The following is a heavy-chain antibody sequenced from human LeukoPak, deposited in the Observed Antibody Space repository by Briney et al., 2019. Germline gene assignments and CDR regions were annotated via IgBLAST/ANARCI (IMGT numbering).Heavy chain of an antibody. CDR2: INHSGST. Sequence: SETLSLTCTVSGGSISGYYWSWIRQPPGKGLEWIGEINHSGSTNYNPSLKSRVTISVDTSKNQFSLKLSSVTAADTAVYYCAKDNWNYRRFDPWGQGTLVTVSS. D-gene: IGHD1-7*01. J-gene: IGHJ5*02. CDR1: GGSISGYY. V-gene: IGHV4-34*01. CDR3: AKDNWNYRRFDP.